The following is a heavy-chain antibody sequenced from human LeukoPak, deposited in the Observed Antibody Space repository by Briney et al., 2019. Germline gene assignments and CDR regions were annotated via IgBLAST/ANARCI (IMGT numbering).Heavy chain of an antibody. CDR2: INHSGST. CDR3: ARDNKSWNPPYYYYYMDV. Sequence: SETLSLTCAVYGRSFSGYYWSWIRQPPGKGLEWIGEINHSGSTNYNPSLKSRVTISVDTSKNQFSLKLSSVTAADTAVYYCARDNKSWNPPYYYYYMDVWGKGTTVTVSS. V-gene: IGHV4-34*01. J-gene: IGHJ6*03. D-gene: IGHD1-1*01. CDR1: GRSFSGYY.